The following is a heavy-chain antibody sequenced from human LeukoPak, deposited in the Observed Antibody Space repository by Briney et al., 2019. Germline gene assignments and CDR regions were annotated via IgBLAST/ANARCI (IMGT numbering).Heavy chain of an antibody. J-gene: IGHJ2*01. Sequence: PGGSLRLSCGASGFTFSDYDMHWVRHVAGKSLEWVSGIDVVGGTFYSDSVKGRFTISRENAKNSLYLQMNSLTAGDTAVYYCAREPLTPGFYYFDLWGRGTLVTVSS. V-gene: IGHV3-13*01. CDR3: AREPLTPGFYYFDL. CDR1: GFTFSDYD. D-gene: IGHD1-1*01. CDR2: IDVVGGT.